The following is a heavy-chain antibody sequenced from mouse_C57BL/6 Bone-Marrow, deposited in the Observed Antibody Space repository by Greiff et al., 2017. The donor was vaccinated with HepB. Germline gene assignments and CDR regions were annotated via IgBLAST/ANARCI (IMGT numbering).Heavy chain of an antibody. Sequence: EVKLMESGGGLVKPGGSLKLSCAASGFTFSSYAMSWVRQTPEKRLEWVATISDGGSYTYYPDNVKGRFTISRDNAKNNLYLQMSHLKSEDTAMYYCAREGRPYLLWLRRSFAYWGQGTLVTVSA. J-gene: IGHJ3*01. CDR3: AREGRPYLLWLRRSFAY. CDR2: ISDGGSYT. D-gene: IGHD2-2*01. V-gene: IGHV5-4*01. CDR1: GFTFSSYA.